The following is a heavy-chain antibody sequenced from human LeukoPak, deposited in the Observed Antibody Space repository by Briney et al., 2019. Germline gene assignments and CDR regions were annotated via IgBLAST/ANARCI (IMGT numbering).Heavy chain of an antibody. CDR2: ISWNSGSI. CDR1: GFTFDDYA. V-gene: IGHV3-9*01. D-gene: IGHD6-19*01. CDR3: AKGGSSGWSAYYFDY. J-gene: IGHJ4*02. Sequence: GGSLRLSCAASGFTFDDYAMHWVRQAPGKGLEWVSGISWNSGSIGYADSVKGRFTISRDNAKNSLYLQMNSLRAEDTALYYCAKGGSSGWSAYYFDYWGQGTLVTASS.